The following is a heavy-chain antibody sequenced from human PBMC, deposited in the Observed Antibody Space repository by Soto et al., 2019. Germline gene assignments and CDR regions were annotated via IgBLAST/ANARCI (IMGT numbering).Heavy chain of an antibody. D-gene: IGHD1-26*01. CDR1: GESISSGFYF. CDR2: IYYSGST. Sequence: PSETLSLTCTVSGESISSGFYFWGWVRQPPGKGLEWIGTIYYSGSTYYTPSLKSRVTISVDTSQSQFSLRLSSVTAADTALYFCARGRFLTRTYYYFFDYWGQGTPVTVSS. J-gene: IGHJ4*02. CDR3: ARGRFLTRTYYYFFDY. V-gene: IGHV4-39*07.